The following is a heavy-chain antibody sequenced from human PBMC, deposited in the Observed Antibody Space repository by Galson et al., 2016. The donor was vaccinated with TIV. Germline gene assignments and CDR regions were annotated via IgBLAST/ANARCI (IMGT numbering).Heavy chain of an antibody. J-gene: IGHJ6*02. D-gene: IGHD3-16*01. Sequence: LSLTCTVSGVSISSSTYYWGWIRQPPGRGLEWIGTIYYSGGTYYNPSLKSRVTISVDTSKNQFSLRLRSVTAADTAVYYCARVSLPSYYAVDVWGQGTTVTVSS. CDR2: IYYSGGT. CDR3: ARVSLPSYYAVDV. CDR1: GVSISSSTYY. V-gene: IGHV4-39*01.